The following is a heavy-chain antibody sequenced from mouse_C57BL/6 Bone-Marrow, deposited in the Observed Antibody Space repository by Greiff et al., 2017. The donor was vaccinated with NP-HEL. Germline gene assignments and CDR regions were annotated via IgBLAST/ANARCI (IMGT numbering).Heavy chain of an antibody. CDR3: ARANTVVATGNYFGD. CDR1: GYAFSSSW. J-gene: IGHJ2*01. CDR2: IYPGDGDT. D-gene: IGHD1-1*01. Sequence: QVQLKQSGPELVKPGASVKISCKASGYAFSSSWMNWVKQRPGKGLEWIGRIYPGDGDTNYNGKFKGKATLTADKSSSTAYLKLSSLTSEDSAVYFCARANTVVATGNYFGDWGQGTTLTVSS. V-gene: IGHV1-82*01.